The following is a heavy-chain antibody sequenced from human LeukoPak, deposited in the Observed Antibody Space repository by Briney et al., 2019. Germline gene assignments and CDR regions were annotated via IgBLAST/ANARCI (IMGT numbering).Heavy chain of an antibody. V-gene: IGHV4-34*01. CDR3: ARGGYCSRTSSSYYYGIEV. J-gene: IGHJ6*02. D-gene: IGHD2-2*01. CDR1: GGSFSGYY. Sequence: SETLSLTCAVYGGSFSGYYWSWIRQPPGKGLEWIGEINHSGSTNYNPSLKSRVTISVDTSKNQFSLKLSSVTAADTAVYYCARGGYCSRTSSSYYYGIEVWGQRTTVSAS. CDR2: INHSGST.